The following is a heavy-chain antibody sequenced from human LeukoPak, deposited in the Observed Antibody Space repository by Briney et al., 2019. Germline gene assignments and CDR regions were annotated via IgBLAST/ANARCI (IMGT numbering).Heavy chain of an antibody. CDR3: ARGSITYYFGSGSNPYYFDY. CDR2: ISAYNGNT. V-gene: IGHV1-18*01. Sequence: EASVRVSCKASGYTFSNYGISWVRQAPGQGLEWMGWISAYNGNTNYAQKLQGRVTMTTDTSTSTAYMELRSLRSDDTAVYYCARGSITYYFGSGSNPYYFDYWGQGTLVTVSS. D-gene: IGHD3-10*01. CDR1: GYTFSNYG. J-gene: IGHJ4*02.